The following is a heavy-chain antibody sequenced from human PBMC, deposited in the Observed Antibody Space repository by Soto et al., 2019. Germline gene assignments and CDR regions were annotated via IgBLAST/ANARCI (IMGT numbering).Heavy chain of an antibody. CDR3: ARDIVVVPAAIAYYYGMDV. J-gene: IGHJ6*02. Sequence: SQTLSLTCAISGDSVSSNSAAWNWIRQSPSRGLEWLGRTYYRFKWYNDYAVSVKSRITINPDTSKNQFSLQLNSVTPEDTAVYYCARDIVVVPAAIAYYYGMDVWGQGTTVTVSS. V-gene: IGHV6-1*01. CDR2: TYYRFKWYN. CDR1: GDSVSSNSAA. D-gene: IGHD2-2*01.